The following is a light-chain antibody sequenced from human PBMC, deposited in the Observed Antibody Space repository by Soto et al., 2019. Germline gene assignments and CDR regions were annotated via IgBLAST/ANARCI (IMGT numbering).Light chain of an antibody. Sequence: EIMMTQSPATLSVSPGERATLSCRASQSVSSNLAWYQQKPGQATRLLIYDASTRATGIPARFSGSGSGTEVTLTISSLQSEDFAVYYCQQYNNWPSTFGQGTKLEIK. V-gene: IGKV3-15*01. CDR1: QSVSSN. CDR3: QQYNNWPST. CDR2: DAS. J-gene: IGKJ2*01.